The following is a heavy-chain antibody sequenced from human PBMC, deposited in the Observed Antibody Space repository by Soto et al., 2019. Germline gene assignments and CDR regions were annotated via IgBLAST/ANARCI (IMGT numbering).Heavy chain of an antibody. J-gene: IGHJ4*02. V-gene: IGHV1-18*01. Sequence: QVQLVQSGAEVKKPGASVKVSCKASGYTFTSYGISWVRQAPGQGLEWMGWISAYNGNTNYAQKLHGRVTLTTDTSTSTAYMELRSLRSDDTAVYYCARVTTYDFWSGYYGDDYWGQGTLVTVSS. CDR3: ARVTTYDFWSGYYGDDY. CDR1: GYTFTSYG. D-gene: IGHD3-3*01. CDR2: ISAYNGNT.